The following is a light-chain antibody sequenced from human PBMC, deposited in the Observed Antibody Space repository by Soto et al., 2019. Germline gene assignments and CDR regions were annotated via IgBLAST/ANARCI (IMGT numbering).Light chain of an antibody. V-gene: IGKV3D-15*01. CDR3: QQYNNWPLT. J-gene: IGKJ4*01. CDR1: QTVRDN. CDR2: GAT. Sequence: EVVMTQSPATLSVSPGERATLSCRASQTVRDNLGWYQQKHGQPPRLLIYGATTRATGIPARFSGSGSGTEFTLTISSLQSEDFAVYHCQQYNNWPLTFGGGTKVEIK.